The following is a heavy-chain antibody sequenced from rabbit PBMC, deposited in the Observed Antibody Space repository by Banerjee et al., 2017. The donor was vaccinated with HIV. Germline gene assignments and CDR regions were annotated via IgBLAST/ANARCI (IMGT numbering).Heavy chain of an antibody. D-gene: IGHD6-1*01. CDR2: IDPVFGST. Sequence: QEHLVESGGGLVQPGGSLKLSCKASGFDFRSYGVSWVRQAPGKGLEWIGYIDPVFGSTYYASWVNGRFTISSHNAQNTLYLQLNSLTAADTATYFCVRDTAGYAAYGYAVNFNLWGQGTLVTVS. CDR3: VRDTAGYAAYGYAVNFNL. J-gene: IGHJ4*01. V-gene: IGHV1S47*01. CDR1: GFDFRSYG.